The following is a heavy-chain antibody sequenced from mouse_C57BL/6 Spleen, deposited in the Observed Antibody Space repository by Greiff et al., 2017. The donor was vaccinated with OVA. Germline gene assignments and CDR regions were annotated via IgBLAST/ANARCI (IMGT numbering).Heavy chain of an antibody. D-gene: IGHD1-1*01. CDR1: GYTFTSYW. CDR2: IDPSDSYT. CDR3: ARQKDYYVYLDY. J-gene: IGHJ2*01. V-gene: IGHV1-69*01. Sequence: QVQLQQPGAELVMPGASVKLSCKASGYTFTSYWMHWVKQRPGQGLEWIGEIDPSDSYTNYNQKFKGKSTLTVDKSSSTAYMQLSSLTSEDSAVYYCARQKDYYVYLDYWGQGTTRTVSS.